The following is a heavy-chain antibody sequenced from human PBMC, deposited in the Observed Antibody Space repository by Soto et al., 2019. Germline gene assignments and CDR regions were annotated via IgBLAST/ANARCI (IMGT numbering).Heavy chain of an antibody. D-gene: IGHD3-16*02. V-gene: IGHV1-18*01. CDR3: ARGGSMITFGGVIVEGYYYYYMDV. Sequence: ASVKVSCKASGYTFTSYGISWVRQAPGQGLEWMGWISAYNGNTNYAQKLQGRVTMTTDTSTSTAYMELRSLRSDDTAVYYCARGGSMITFGGVIVEGYYYYYMDVWGKGTTVTVSS. CDR1: GYTFTSYG. CDR2: ISAYNGNT. J-gene: IGHJ6*03.